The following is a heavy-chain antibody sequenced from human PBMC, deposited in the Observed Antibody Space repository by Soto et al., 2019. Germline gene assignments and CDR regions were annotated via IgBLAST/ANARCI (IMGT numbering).Heavy chain of an antibody. CDR1: GFTFSSYA. CDR2: ISGSGGST. J-gene: IGHJ4*02. D-gene: IGHD5-18*01. Sequence: LSLTCAASGFTFSSYAMSWVRQAPGKGLEWVSAISGSGGSTYYADSVKGRFTISRDNSKNTLYLQMNSLRAEDTAVYYCAKDHHSYGSFDYWGQGTLVTVSS. CDR3: AKDHHSYGSFDY. V-gene: IGHV3-23*01.